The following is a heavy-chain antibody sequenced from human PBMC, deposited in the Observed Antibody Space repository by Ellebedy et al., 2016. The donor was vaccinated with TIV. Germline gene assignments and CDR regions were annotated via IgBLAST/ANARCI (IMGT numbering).Heavy chain of an antibody. Sequence: PGGSLRLSCAASGFTFSSHAMSWVRQAPGKGLEWVAVISYDGSNKYYADSVKGRFTVSRDNSKNTVYLQMSDLRAQDTAIYYCAKDAWEKARISWEHDYWGQGTRVTVSS. CDR1: GFTFSSHA. V-gene: IGHV3-30*18. D-gene: IGHD1-26*01. CDR2: ISYDGSNK. J-gene: IGHJ4*02. CDR3: AKDAWEKARISWEHDY.